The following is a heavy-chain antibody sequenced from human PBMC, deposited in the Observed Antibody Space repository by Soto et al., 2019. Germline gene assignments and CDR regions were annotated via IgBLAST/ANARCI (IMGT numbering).Heavy chain of an antibody. Sequence: GGSLRLPCAASGFTFSGSAMHWVRQASGKGLEWVGRIRSEGNSYATAYSASVKGIFTIAIDYSINTAFLQMNSLKTEDTAVYYCTSILMVRGVIWGQGTLVIVSS. J-gene: IGHJ4*02. V-gene: IGHV3-73*01. CDR1: GFTFSGSA. CDR2: IRSEGNSYAT. D-gene: IGHD3-10*01. CDR3: TSILMVRGVI.